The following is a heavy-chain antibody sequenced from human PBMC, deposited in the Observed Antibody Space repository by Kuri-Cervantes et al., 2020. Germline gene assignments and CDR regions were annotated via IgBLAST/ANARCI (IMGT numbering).Heavy chain of an antibody. D-gene: IGHD3-10*01. CDR1: GFIFSSYA. Sequence: ETLSLTCAASGFIFSSYAVSWVRQAPGKGLEWVSTVSGSGSATSYADSVKGRFTISRDNSKNTLSLQVNSLRAEDTAVYYCAKDGAWFDPWGQGTLVTVSS. CDR3: AKDGAWFDP. V-gene: IGHV3-23*01. CDR2: VSGSGSAT. J-gene: IGHJ5*02.